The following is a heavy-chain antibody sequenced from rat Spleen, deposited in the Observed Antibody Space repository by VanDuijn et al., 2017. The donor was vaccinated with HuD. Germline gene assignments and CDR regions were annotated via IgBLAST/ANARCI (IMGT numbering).Heavy chain of an antibody. V-gene: IGHV5-29*01. D-gene: IGHD1-9*01. J-gene: IGHJ3*01. CDR2: ITNASGRT. Sequence: EVQLVESGGGLVQPGRSLKLSCAASGFTFSNYGMAWIRQAPGKGLEWVASITNASGRTYYPDSVKGRFTISRDTAQNTLYLQMDSLRSEDTATYYCARHGAYYGYNYNWFAYWGQGTLVAVSS. CDR1: GFTFSNYG. CDR3: ARHGAYYGYNYNWFAY.